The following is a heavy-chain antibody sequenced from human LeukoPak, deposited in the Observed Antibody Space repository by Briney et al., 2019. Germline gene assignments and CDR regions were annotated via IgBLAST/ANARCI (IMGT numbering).Heavy chain of an antibody. V-gene: IGHV4-39*01. Sequence: SETLSLTCTVSGGSISSSSYYWGWIRQPPGKGLEWIGSIYYSGSTYYNPSLKSRVTISVDTSKNQFSLKLSSVTAADTAVDYCARWGRIVGATRGYYFDYWGQGTLVTVSS. CDR3: ARWGRIVGATRGYYFDY. D-gene: IGHD1-26*01. CDR2: IYYSGST. CDR1: GGSISSSSYY. J-gene: IGHJ4*02.